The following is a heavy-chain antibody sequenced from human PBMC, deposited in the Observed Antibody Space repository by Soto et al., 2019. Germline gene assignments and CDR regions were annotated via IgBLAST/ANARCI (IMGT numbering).Heavy chain of an antibody. D-gene: IGHD3-9*01. V-gene: IGHV4-30-2*01. CDR3: AREGIKIYLGVYYYYGMDV. Sequence: KTSETLSLTCAVSGGSISSGGYSWSWIRQPPGKGLEWIGYIYHSGSTYYNPSLKSRVTISVDRSKNQFSLKLSSVTAADTAVYYCAREGIKIYLGVYYYYGMDVWGQGTTVTVSS. J-gene: IGHJ6*02. CDR1: GGSISSGGYS. CDR2: IYHSGST.